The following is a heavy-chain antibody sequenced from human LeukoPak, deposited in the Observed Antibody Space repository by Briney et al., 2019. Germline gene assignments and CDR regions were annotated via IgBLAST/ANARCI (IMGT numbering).Heavy chain of an antibody. Sequence: SQTLSLTCTVFGGSISSGGYYWSWIRQHPGKGLEWIGYIYYSGSTYYNPSLKSRVTISVDTSKNQFSLKLSSVTAADTAVYYCARDTAECSGGSCYSTPNFDYWGQGTLVTVSS. CDR1: GGSISSGGYY. V-gene: IGHV4-31*03. CDR3: ARDTAECSGGSCYSTPNFDY. D-gene: IGHD2-15*01. J-gene: IGHJ4*02. CDR2: IYYSGST.